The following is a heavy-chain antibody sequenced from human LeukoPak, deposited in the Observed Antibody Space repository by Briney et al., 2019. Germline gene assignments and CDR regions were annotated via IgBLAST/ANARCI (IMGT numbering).Heavy chain of an antibody. CDR3: ARDPIMTTGNFDY. Sequence: GGSLRLSCAASGFTFTNYGMIWVRQAPGKGLEWVSAISGSGRSTYYADSVKGRFTISRDNSKNTLYLQMNSLRAEDTAVYYCARDPIMTTGNFDYWGQGTLVTVSS. J-gene: IGHJ4*02. D-gene: IGHD4-17*01. CDR2: ISGSGRST. V-gene: IGHV3-23*01. CDR1: GFTFTNYG.